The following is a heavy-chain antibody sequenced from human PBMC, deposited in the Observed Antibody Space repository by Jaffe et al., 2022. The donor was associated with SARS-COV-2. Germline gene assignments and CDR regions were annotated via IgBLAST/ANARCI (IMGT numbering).Heavy chain of an antibody. CDR3: ARERRMTIFGSPTRSNWYFDL. J-gene: IGHJ2*01. Sequence: QVQLQQSGPGLVKPSQTLSLTCAISGDSVSSTSATWNWIRQSPSRGLEWLGRTYFMSKWFYDYAESLKSRITIISDTSKNQFSLQLNSVTPEDTAVYYCARERRMTIFGSPTRSNWYFDLWGRGTLVTVSS. CDR1: GDSVSSTSAT. CDR2: TYFMSKWFY. V-gene: IGHV6-1*01. D-gene: IGHD3-3*01.